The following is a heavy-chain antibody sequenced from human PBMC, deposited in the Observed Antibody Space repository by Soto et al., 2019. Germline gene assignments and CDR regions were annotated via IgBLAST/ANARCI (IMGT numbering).Heavy chain of an antibody. CDR2: MNPNSGNT. D-gene: IGHD6-19*01. J-gene: IGHJ4*02. Sequence: QVQLVQSGAEVKKPGASVKVSCQASGYTFTSYDINWVRQATGQGLEWMGWMNPNSGNTGYAQQFQGGVTMTRNTSISTAYMELSSLRSEVTAVYYSARESSSGWSKDWGQGTLVTVSS. V-gene: IGHV1-8*01. CDR3: ARESSSGWSKD. CDR1: GYTFTSYD.